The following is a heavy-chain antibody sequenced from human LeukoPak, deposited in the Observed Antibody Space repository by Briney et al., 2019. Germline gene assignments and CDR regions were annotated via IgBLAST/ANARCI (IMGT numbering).Heavy chain of an antibody. CDR3: ARDLIPHYYDSSGNIDY. CDR2: INTNTGNP. Sequence: ASVKVSCKASGYTFTSYGISWVRQAPGQGLEWMGWINTNTGNPTYAQGFTGRFVFSLDTSVSTAYLQISSLKAEDTAVYYCARDLIPHYYDSSGNIDYWGQGTLVTVSS. J-gene: IGHJ4*02. CDR1: GYTFTSYG. D-gene: IGHD3-22*01. V-gene: IGHV7-4-1*02.